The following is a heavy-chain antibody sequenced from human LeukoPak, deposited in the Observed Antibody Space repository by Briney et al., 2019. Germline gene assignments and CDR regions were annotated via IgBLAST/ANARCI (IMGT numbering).Heavy chain of an antibody. CDR2: IYYSGST. D-gene: IGHD6-19*01. CDR1: GGSISSYY. V-gene: IGHV4-59*01. J-gene: IGHJ6*04. CDR3: ARVWGQWYSSGWLVMDV. Sequence: SETLSLTCTVSGGSISSYYWSWIRQPPGKGLEWNGYIYYSGSTNYNPSLKSRVTISVDTSKNQFSLKLSSVTAADTAVYYCARVWGQWYSSGWLVMDVWGKGTTVTVSS.